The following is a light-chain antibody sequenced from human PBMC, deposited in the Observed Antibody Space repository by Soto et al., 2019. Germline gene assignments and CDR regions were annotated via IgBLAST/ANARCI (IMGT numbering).Light chain of an antibody. J-gene: IGKJ2*01. CDR2: RTS. Sequence: DIQMTQSPSTLSASIGDRVTITCRASQNIHMYLAWYQQKPGKAPKLLIYRTSILESGVSFRFSGSGSETEFSLAISSLQPDDFATYFCQQYNSYPMYTFGQGTKLEIK. CDR3: QQYNSYPMYT. CDR1: QNIHMY. V-gene: IGKV1-5*03.